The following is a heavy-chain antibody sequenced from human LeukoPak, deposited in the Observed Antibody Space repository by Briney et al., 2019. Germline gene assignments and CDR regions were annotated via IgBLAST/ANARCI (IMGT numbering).Heavy chain of an antibody. Sequence: LSGGSLRFSCAASGFTVSSNYMTWVRQAPGKGLEWVSVIYSGGSTYYADSVKGRFTISRDNSKNTLYLQMNSLRAEDTAVYYCARGYSFDYWGQGTLVTVSS. J-gene: IGHJ4*02. CDR2: IYSGGST. V-gene: IGHV3-53*01. CDR3: ARGYSFDY. CDR1: GFTVSSNY. D-gene: IGHD3-10*01.